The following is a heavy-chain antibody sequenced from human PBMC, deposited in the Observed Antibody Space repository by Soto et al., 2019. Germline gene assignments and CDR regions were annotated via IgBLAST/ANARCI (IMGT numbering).Heavy chain of an antibody. Sequence: ESLKISCNGSGYSFTSYWIGWVRQMPGKGLEWMGIIYPGDSDTRYSPSFQGQVTISADNSISTAYLQWSSLKASDTAMYYCARHGAVGATDYYYGMDVWGQGTTVT. D-gene: IGHD1-26*01. J-gene: IGHJ6*02. V-gene: IGHV5-51*01. CDR3: ARHGAVGATDYYYGMDV. CDR1: GYSFTSYW. CDR2: IYPGDSDT.